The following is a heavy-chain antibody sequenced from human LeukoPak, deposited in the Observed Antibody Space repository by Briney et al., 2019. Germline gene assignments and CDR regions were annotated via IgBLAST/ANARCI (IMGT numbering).Heavy chain of an antibody. Sequence: GGSLRLSCAASGFTVSSNYMNWVRQAPGKGLEWVSVIYSGGSTYYADSVKGRFTISTDNSKNTLYLQMNSLRAEDTAVYYCARGSVIGELHYFDYWGQGTLVTVSS. CDR3: ARGSVIGELHYFDY. CDR1: GFTVSSNY. D-gene: IGHD1-7*01. J-gene: IGHJ4*02. CDR2: IYSGGST. V-gene: IGHV3-53*01.